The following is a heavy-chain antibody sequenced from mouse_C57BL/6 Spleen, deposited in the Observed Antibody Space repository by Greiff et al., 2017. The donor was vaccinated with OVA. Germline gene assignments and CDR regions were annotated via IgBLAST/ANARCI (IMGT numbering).Heavy chain of an antibody. CDR2: IHPNSGST. J-gene: IGHJ4*01. CDR1: GYTFTSYW. CDR3: AREGYDYGGHYAMDY. V-gene: IGHV1-64*01. Sequence: VQLQQPGAELVKPGASVKLSCKASGYTFTSYWMHWVKQRPGQGLEWIGMIHPNSGSTNYNEKFKSKATLTVDKSSSTAYMQLSSLTSEDSAVYYCAREGYDYGGHYAMDYWGQGTSVTVSS. D-gene: IGHD2-4*01.